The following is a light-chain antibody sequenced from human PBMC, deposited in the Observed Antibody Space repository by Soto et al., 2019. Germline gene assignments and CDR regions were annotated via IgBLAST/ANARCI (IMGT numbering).Light chain of an antibody. CDR1: SSDVGGYNY. CDR2: DVS. Sequence: QSALTHPASVSGSPGRSITISCTGTSSDVGGYNYVSWYQQHPGKAPKLMIYDVSNRPSGVSNRFSGSKSGNTASLTISGLQAEDEADYYCSSYTSSSLHVFGTGTKVTV. CDR3: SSYTSSSLHV. V-gene: IGLV2-14*03. J-gene: IGLJ1*01.